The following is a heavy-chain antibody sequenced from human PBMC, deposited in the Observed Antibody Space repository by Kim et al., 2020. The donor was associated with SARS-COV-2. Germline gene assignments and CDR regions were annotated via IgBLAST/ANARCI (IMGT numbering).Heavy chain of an antibody. D-gene: IGHD4-17*01. CDR2: GNGNT. V-gene: IGHV1-3*01. Sequence: GNGNTNNSQKFQGRVTITRDTSASTAYMELSSLRSEDTAVYYCALTTVTTWGQGTLVTVSS. J-gene: IGHJ5*02. CDR3: ALTTVTT.